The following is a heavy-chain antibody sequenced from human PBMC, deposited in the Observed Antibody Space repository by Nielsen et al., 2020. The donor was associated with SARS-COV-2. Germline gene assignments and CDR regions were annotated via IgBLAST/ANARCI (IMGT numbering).Heavy chain of an antibody. CDR1: GFTFDDYA. V-gene: IGHV3-9*01. J-gene: IGHJ4*02. D-gene: IGHD1-14*01. CDR3: ARGRRVGTTLFEY. CDR2: ISWNSGSI. Sequence: YLRLSCAASGFTFDDYAMHWVWQAPGKGLEWVSGISWNSGSIAYADSVKGRFTISRDNAKNSLHLQMNSLRAEDTAFYYCARGRRVGTTLFEYWGQGTLVTVSS.